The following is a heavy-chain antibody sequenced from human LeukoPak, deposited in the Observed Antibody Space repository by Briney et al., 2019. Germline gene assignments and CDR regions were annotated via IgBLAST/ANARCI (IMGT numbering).Heavy chain of an antibody. CDR1: GFTLSGYS. CDR3: ARGNWFDP. Sequence: GGSLRLSCAASGFTLSGYSMNWVRQSPGKGLDWVSSISSSSSYIYYADSVKGRFTISRDNARNSLYLQMNSLRAEDTAVYYCARGNWFDPWGQGTLVTVSS. V-gene: IGHV3-21*01. J-gene: IGHJ5*02. CDR2: ISSSSSYI.